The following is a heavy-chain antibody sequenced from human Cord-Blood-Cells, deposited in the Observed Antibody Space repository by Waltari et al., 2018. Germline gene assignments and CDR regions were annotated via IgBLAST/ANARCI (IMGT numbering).Heavy chain of an antibody. D-gene: IGHD3-10*01. CDR2: ISYDGSNK. CDR1: GFTFSSYA. CDR3: ARDYYGSGSYFDY. Sequence: QVQLVESGGGVVQPGRSLRLSCAASGFTFSSYAMPWVRPAPGKGLEWVAVISYDGSNKYYADSVKGRFTISRDNSKNTLYLQMNSLRAEDTAVYYCARDYYGSGSYFDYWGQGTLVTVSS. V-gene: IGHV3-30*04. J-gene: IGHJ4*02.